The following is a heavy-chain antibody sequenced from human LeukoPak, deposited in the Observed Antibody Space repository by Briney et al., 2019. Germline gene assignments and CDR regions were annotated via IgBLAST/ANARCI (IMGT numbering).Heavy chain of an antibody. D-gene: IGHD4-23*01. CDR1: GINFGGYA. CDR3: TSYGGRTFDY. Sequence: PGGSLRLSCTASGINFGGYAMSWVRQAPGKGLEWVAFIRSKLYGETTENAASVKGRFTVSRDDSKSIAYLQMNSLKAEDTGVYYCTSYGGRTFDYWGQGTLVTVSS. V-gene: IGHV3-49*04. J-gene: IGHJ4*02. CDR2: IRSKLYGETT.